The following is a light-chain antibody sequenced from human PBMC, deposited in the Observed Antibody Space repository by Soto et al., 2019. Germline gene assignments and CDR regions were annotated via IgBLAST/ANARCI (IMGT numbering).Light chain of an antibody. V-gene: IGLV3-1*01. CDR1: KLGDKH. Sequence: SYELTQPPSVSVSPGQTASITCSGDKLGDKHACWYQQKPGQSPVLVIYQDSKRPSGIPERFSGSNSRNTATLTISGTQAMDEADYYCQALGSSTVVFGGGTKLTVL. J-gene: IGLJ2*01. CDR2: QDS. CDR3: QALGSSTVV.